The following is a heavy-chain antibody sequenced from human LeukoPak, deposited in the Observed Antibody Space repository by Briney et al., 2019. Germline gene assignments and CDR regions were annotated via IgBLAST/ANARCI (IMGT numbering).Heavy chain of an antibody. J-gene: IGHJ4*01. CDR1: GDSVSSNNGA. CDR2: TYYRSKWYN. D-gene: IGHD2-2*01. V-gene: IGHV6-1*01. Sequence: SQTLSLTCGISGDSVSSNNGAWNWIRQSPSRGLEWLGRTYYRSKWYNDYAGSMKGRIIISPDTSKNQLSLQLNPVAPEDTAVYYCARDVRTSCWESIDYWGQGTLVTVSS. CDR3: ARDVRTSCWESIDY.